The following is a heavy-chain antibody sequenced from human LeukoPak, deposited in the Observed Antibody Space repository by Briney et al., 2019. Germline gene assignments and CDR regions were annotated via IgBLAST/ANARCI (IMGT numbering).Heavy chain of an antibody. J-gene: IGHJ4*02. CDR3: ARQSPTTESSDY. CDR2: IDPSDSYT. CDR1: GYSFTSYW. D-gene: IGHD4-17*01. V-gene: IGHV5-10-1*01. Sequence: GESLKISCKGSGYSFTSYWISWVRQMPGKGLGWMGRIDPSDSYTNYSPSFQGHVTISADKSISTAYLQWSSLKASDTAMYYCARQSPTTESSDYWGQGTLVTVSS.